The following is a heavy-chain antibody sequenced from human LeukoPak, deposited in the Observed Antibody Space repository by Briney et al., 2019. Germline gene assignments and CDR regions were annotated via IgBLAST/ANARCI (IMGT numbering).Heavy chain of an antibody. J-gene: IGHJ5*02. CDR2: IYYSGST. CDR1: GGSISSYY. D-gene: IGHD7-27*01. V-gene: IGHV4-59*08. Sequence: SETLSLTCTVSGGSISSYYWSWIRQPPGKGLEWIGYIYYSGSTNYNPSLKSRVTISVDTSKNQFSLKLSSVTAADTAVYYCARPRPNWVNWFDPWGQGTLVTVSS. CDR3: ARPRPNWVNWFDP.